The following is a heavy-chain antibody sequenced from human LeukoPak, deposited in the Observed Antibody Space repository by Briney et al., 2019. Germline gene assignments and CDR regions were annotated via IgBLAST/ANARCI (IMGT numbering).Heavy chain of an antibody. CDR1: GFTFNNYG. V-gene: IGHV3-30*18. CDR3: AKGPLRGTAAAIDY. Sequence: GKSLRLSCAASGFTFNNYGMHWVRQAPGKGLEWVAVISYDGRNKHYPDSVKGRFTISRDISTDTLWLQMDSLRTEDTAVYYCAKGPLRGTAAAIDYWGQGTLVTVFS. CDR2: ISYDGRNK. D-gene: IGHD2-2*01. J-gene: IGHJ4*02.